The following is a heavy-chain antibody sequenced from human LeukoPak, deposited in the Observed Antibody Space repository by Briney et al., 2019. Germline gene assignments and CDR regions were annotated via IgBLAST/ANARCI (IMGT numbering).Heavy chain of an antibody. V-gene: IGHV3-64*01. CDR3: ARDLRDSSGYYSLFFDY. D-gene: IGHD3-22*01. CDR2: ISSNGGST. J-gene: IGHJ4*02. Sequence: GGSLRLSCAASGFTFSSYAMHWVRQAPGKGLEYVSAISSNGGSTYYANSVKGRFTISRDNSKNTLYLQMNSLRAEDTAVYYCARDLRDSSGYYSLFFDYWGQGTLVTVSS. CDR1: GFTFSSYA.